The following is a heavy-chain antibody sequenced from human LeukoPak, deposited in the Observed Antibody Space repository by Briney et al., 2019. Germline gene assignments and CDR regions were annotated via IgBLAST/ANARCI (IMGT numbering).Heavy chain of an antibody. Sequence: GESLKISCKGSGYSFTSYWIAWVRQKPGKGLEWLGIIYPGDSDTRYSPSFQGQVTFSVDTSISTAYLQLSGLRASDTAIYYCVRFGLTSSLDYWGQGTLVTVSS. J-gene: IGHJ4*02. CDR1: GYSFTSYW. CDR3: VRFGLTSSLDY. CDR2: IYPGDSDT. D-gene: IGHD6-13*01. V-gene: IGHV5-51*01.